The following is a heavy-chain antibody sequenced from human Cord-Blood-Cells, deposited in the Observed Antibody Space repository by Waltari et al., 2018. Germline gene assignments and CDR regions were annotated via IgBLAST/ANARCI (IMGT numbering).Heavy chain of an antibody. Sequence: QVQLQQWGAGLLKPSETLSLTCAVYGGSFSGYYWSWIRQLPGTGLAWIGEINHSGSTTYIPSLKGRVTISVDTSKIQFSVKLSFVTSADTAVYYCARTVEYSSSSACDIWGQGTMVTVSS. V-gene: IGHV4-34*01. CDR2: INHSGST. CDR3: ARTVEYSSSSACDI. CDR1: GGSFSGYY. D-gene: IGHD6-6*01. J-gene: IGHJ3*02.